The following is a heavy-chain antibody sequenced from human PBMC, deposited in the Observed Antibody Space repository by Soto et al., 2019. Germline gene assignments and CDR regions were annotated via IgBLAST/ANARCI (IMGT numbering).Heavy chain of an antibody. CDR1: GYNFDIYG. CDR3: ARGIPLGYGHTTWGY. Sequence: QVQLVQSGAEVKKSGASVKVTCKGSGYNFDIYGISWVRQAPGQGLEWMGWINAHNGNTDYAQKFQGRATMTTDTTTRTAPMEVRTLISADTAVYYCARGIPLGYGHTTWGYWGQGNLVTVSS. CDR2: INAHNGNT. D-gene: IGHD3-10*01. J-gene: IGHJ4*02. V-gene: IGHV1-18*01.